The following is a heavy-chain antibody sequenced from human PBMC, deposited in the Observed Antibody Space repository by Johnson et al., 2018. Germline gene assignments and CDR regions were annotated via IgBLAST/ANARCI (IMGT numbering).Heavy chain of an antibody. Sequence: VQLVESGGGLVQPGGSLRLSCAASGFTFSSRSMNWVRQAPGKGLEWISFIAGNSDTAYHADSVKGRFTISRDNGKNSLFLHMNSLRADDTAVYYCASDYGYGFDLWGQGTMVSVSS. CDR2: IAGNSDTA. CDR3: ASDYGYGFDL. V-gene: IGHV3-48*01. CDR1: GFTFSSRS. J-gene: IGHJ3*01. D-gene: IGHD5-18*01.